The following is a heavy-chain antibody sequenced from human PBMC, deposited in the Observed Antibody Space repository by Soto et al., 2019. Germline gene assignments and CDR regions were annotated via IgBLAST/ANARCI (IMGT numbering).Heavy chain of an antibody. J-gene: IGHJ6*02. D-gene: IGHD3-9*01. V-gene: IGHV3-23*01. CDR3: ARKTNYDILTGYTPYGMDV. CDR2: ISGSGGST. CDR1: VFTFSSFA. Sequence: QPGGSLRLSCAASVFTFSSFAMSWVRQAPGKGLEWVSAISGSGGSTYYADSVKGRFTISRDNSKNTLYLQMNSLRAEDTAVYYCARKTNYDILTGYTPYGMDVWGQGTTVTVSS.